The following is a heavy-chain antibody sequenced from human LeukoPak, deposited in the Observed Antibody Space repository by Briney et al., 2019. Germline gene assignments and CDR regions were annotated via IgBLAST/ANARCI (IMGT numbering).Heavy chain of an antibody. J-gene: IGHJ2*01. Sequence: GGSLRLSCAASGFTFSDYYMSWIRQAPGKGLEWVSYISSSGSTIYYADSVEGRFTISRDNTKSMLHLQMHSLRVDDSAVYFCTRTTTTADWYFDLWGRGTLVTVSS. D-gene: IGHD1-1*01. CDR1: GFTFSDYY. CDR2: ISSSGSTI. CDR3: TRTTTTADWYFDL. V-gene: IGHV3-11*04.